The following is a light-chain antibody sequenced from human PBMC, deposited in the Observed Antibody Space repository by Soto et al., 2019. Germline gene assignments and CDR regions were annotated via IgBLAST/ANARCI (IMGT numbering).Light chain of an antibody. CDR2: DAS. J-gene: IGKJ3*01. V-gene: IGKV3-15*01. CDR3: QQYNTWPLT. CDR1: QSVSSN. Sequence: ETVMTQSPATLSVSPGERPTLSCRASQSVSSNLAWYQQKPGQAPRLLIYDASTRATGIPARFSGSGSGTDFTLTISSLQSEDCGVYYCQQYNTWPLTFGPGTKVHIK.